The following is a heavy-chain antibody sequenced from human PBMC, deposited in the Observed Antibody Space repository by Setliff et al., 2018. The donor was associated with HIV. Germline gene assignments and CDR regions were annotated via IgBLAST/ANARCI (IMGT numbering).Heavy chain of an antibody. Sequence: SETLSLTCAVYGGSFNDYYWTWIRQPPGKGLEWIGEIDHSGSTNYNPSLKSRVTLSVDTSKNQFSLNLSSVTAADTAVYYCARGGYSSGWYGTFDIWGQGTMVTVSS. J-gene: IGHJ3*02. CDR3: ARGGYSSGWYGTFDI. V-gene: IGHV4-34*01. CDR2: IDHSGST. D-gene: IGHD6-19*01. CDR1: GGSFNDYY.